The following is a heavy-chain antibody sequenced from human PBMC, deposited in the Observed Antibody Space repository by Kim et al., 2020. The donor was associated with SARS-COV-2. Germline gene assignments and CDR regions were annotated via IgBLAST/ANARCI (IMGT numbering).Heavy chain of an antibody. J-gene: IGHJ4*02. CDR2: ISGSGGST. V-gene: IGHV3-23*01. CDR3: AKFGRDTMVRGVISPFDY. D-gene: IGHD3-10*01. CDR1: GFTFSSYA. Sequence: GGSLRLSCAASGFTFSSYAMSWVRQAPGKGLEWVSAISGSGGSTYYADSVKGRFTISRDNSKNTLYLQMNSLRAEDTAVYYCAKFGRDTMVRGVISPFDYWGQGTLVTVSS.